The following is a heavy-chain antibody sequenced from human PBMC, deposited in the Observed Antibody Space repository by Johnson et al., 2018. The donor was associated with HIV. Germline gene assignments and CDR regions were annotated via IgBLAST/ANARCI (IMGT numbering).Heavy chain of an antibody. CDR3: ARACRDCFTCDGFDI. V-gene: IGHV3-66*01. J-gene: IGHJ3*02. CDR1: GFTVSSNY. Sequence: EVQLVESGGGLVQPGGSLRLSCAASGFTVSSNYMSWVRQAPGKGLEWVSVIIIGGTTYYADAVKGRFTISRDNSKNTLYLQMNSLRAEDTAVYYCARACRDCFTCDGFDIWGQGTTVTVSS. CDR2: IIIGGTT. D-gene: IGHD5-24*01.